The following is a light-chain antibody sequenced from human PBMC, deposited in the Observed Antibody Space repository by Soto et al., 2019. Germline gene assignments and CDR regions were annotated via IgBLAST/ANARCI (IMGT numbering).Light chain of an antibody. CDR2: DDN. CDR3: QVWNISTDHYV. J-gene: IGLJ1*01. CDR1: NIGSTS. V-gene: IGLV3-21*02. Sequence: SYDLTQPPSVSVAPGQTARITCGGNNIGSTSVHWYKQSPGQAPVLVVYDDNDRPSGIPERFSGFNSENTATLTITRVEAGDEADYYCQVWNISTDHYVLGTGTKVTVL.